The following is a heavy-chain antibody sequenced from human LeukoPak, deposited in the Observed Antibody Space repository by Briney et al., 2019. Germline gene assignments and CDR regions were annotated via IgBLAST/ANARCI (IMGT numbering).Heavy chain of an antibody. J-gene: IGHJ4*02. CDR2: INWNGGST. D-gene: IGHD2-21*01. Sequence: PGGSLRLSCAASGFTFDDYGMSWVRQTPGKGLEWVSGINWNGGSTGYADSVKGRFTISRDNAKNSLYLQMNSLRAEDTALYYCGRAHSSVVRHFDYWGQGTLGTVSS. V-gene: IGHV3-20*04. CDR3: GRAHSSVVRHFDY. CDR1: GFTFDDYG.